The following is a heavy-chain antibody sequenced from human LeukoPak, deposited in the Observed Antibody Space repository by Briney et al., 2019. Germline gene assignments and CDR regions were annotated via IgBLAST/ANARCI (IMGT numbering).Heavy chain of an antibody. J-gene: IGHJ4*02. V-gene: IGHV4-59*01. CDR1: GGSISSYY. Sequence: SETLSLTCTVSGGSISSYYWNWIRQPPGKGLEWIGYIYYSGITNYNPSLKSRVTISVDTSKSQFSLKLSSVTAADTAVYYCARADSSSWYPHYFDYWGQGTLVTVSS. CDR2: IYYSGIT. CDR3: ARADSSSWYPHYFDY. D-gene: IGHD6-13*01.